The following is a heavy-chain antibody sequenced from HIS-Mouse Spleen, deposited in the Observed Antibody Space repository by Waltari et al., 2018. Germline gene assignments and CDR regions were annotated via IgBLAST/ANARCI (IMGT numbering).Heavy chain of an antibody. Sequence: QLQLQESGPGLVKPSETLSLTCTVSGGSISSSSYYWGWTRQPPGKGLAWSGRIYYSGSTYYNPSLKSRVTISVDTSKNQFSLKLSSVTAADTAVYYCAREIPYSSSWYDWYFDLWGRGTLVTVSS. CDR3: AREIPYSSSWYDWYFDL. V-gene: IGHV4-39*07. CDR2: IYYSGST. D-gene: IGHD6-13*01. J-gene: IGHJ2*01. CDR1: GGSISSSSYY.